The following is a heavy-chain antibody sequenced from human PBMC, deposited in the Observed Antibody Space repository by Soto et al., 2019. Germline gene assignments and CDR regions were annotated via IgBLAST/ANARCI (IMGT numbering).Heavy chain of an antibody. V-gene: IGHV5-10-1*01. CDR1: GYSFTSYW. CDR2: IDPSDSYT. CDR3: ARLPRPIMITFGGVIGPRNNWFDP. J-gene: IGHJ5*02. Sequence: PGESLKISCKGSGYSFTSYWISWVRQMPGKGLEWMGRIDPSDSYTNYSPSFQGHVTISADKSISTAYLQWSSLKASDTAMYYCARLPRPIMITFGGVIGPRNNWFDPWGQGTLVTVSS. D-gene: IGHD3-16*02.